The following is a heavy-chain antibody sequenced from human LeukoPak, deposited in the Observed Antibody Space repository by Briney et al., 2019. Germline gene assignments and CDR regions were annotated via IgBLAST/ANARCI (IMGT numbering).Heavy chain of an antibody. J-gene: IGHJ4*02. CDR1: GYTFTGYY. CDR3: ARGDNGSGSYYMRY. V-gene: IGHV1-2*02. Sequence: ASVKVSCKASGYTFTGYYLHWVRQAPGQGLEWMGWINPNSGGTNYAQKFQGRVTMTRDTSSGTAYLDLSRLRSDDTAVYYCARGDNGSGSYYMRYWGQGTLVTLSS. D-gene: IGHD3-10*01. CDR2: INPNSGGT.